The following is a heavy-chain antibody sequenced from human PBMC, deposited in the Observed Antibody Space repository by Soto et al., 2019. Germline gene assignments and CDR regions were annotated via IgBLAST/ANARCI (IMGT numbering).Heavy chain of an antibody. CDR3: ARDWRLAYCGGDCYSEDAFDI. J-gene: IGHJ3*02. Sequence: SVKVSCKASGGTFSSYAISWVRQAPGQGLEWMGGIIPIFVTANYAQKFQGRVTITADESTSTAYMELSSLRSEDTAVYYCARDWRLAYCGGDCYSEDAFDIWGQGTMVTVSS. CDR2: IIPIFVTA. D-gene: IGHD2-21*02. CDR1: GGTFSSYA. V-gene: IGHV1-69*13.